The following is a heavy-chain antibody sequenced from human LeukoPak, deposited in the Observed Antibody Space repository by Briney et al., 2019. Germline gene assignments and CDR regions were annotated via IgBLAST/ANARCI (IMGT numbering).Heavy chain of an antibody. V-gene: IGHV1-69*01. CDR2: IIPIFGTA. J-gene: IGHJ3*02. D-gene: IGHD2-15*01. Sequence: SVKVSCKASGGTFSSYAISWLRQAPGQGLEWMGGIIPIFGTANYAQKFQGRVTITADESTSTAYMELSSLRSEDTAVYYCARVVVVAATSAFDIWGQGTMVTVSS. CDR1: GGTFSSYA. CDR3: ARVVVVAATSAFDI.